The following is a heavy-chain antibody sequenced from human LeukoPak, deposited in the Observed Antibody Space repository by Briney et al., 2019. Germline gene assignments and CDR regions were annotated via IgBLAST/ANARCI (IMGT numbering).Heavy chain of an antibody. Sequence: SGPTLVNPTQTLTLTCTFSGFSLSTIGVGVGWVRQPPGKALEWLAFIYWNDDKRYSPSLNNRLTITKDTSKNQVVLTMTNMDPVDTATYYCVHRLSKSDDFWSGRDFDYWGQGTLVTVSS. V-gene: IGHV2-5*01. CDR3: VHRLSKSDDFWSGRDFDY. D-gene: IGHD3-3*01. CDR1: GFSLSTIGVG. CDR2: IYWNDDK. J-gene: IGHJ4*02.